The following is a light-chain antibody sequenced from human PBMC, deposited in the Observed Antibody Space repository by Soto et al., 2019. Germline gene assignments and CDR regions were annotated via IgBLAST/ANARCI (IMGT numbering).Light chain of an antibody. V-gene: IGLV2-14*02. CDR2: EGS. J-gene: IGLJ2*01. CDR1: SSDVGSYNL. Sequence: QSVLTQPASVSGSPGQSITISCTGTSSDVGSYNLVSWYQQHPGKAPKLMIYEGSKRPSGVSNRFSGSKSGNTASLTISGLQAEDEADYYCSSYRGSSTLTFGGGTKVTVL. CDR3: SSYRGSSTLT.